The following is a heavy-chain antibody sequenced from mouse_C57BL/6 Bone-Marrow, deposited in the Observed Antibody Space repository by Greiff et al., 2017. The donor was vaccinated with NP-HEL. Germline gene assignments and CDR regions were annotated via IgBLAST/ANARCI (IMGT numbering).Heavy chain of an antibody. CDR3: TPIYYGKEADY. CDR1: GFNIKDDY. Sequence: VQLKQSGAELVRPGASVKLSCTASGFNIKDDYMHWVKQRPEQGLEWIGWIDPENGDTEYASKFQGKATITADTSSNTAYLQLSSLTSEDTAVYYCTPIYYGKEADYWGQGTTLTVSS. J-gene: IGHJ2*01. V-gene: IGHV14-4*01. D-gene: IGHD2-1*01. CDR2: IDPENGDT.